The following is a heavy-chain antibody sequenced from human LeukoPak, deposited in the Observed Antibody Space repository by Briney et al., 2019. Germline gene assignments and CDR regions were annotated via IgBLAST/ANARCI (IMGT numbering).Heavy chain of an antibody. J-gene: IGHJ4*02. D-gene: IGHD3-3*01. CDR1: GYTFTGYY. Sequence: GASVKVSCKASGYTFTGYYMHWVRQAPGQGLEWMGWINPNSGGTNYAQKFQGRVTMTRDTSISTAYMELSRLRSDDTAVYYCAGDGVSWGYGNYNYWGQGTLVTVSS. V-gene: IGHV1-2*02. CDR3: AGDGVSWGYGNYNY. CDR2: INPNSGGT.